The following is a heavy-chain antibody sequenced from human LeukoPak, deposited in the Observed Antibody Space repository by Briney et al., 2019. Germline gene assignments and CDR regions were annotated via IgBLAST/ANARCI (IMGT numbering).Heavy chain of an antibody. J-gene: IGHJ4*02. CDR2: ISSSGSTI. CDR3: ARERGVIVGAPDDY. D-gene: IGHD1-26*01. CDR1: GFTFSSYA. Sequence: GGSLRLSCAASGFTFSSYAMSWVRQAPGKGLEWVSYISSSGSTIYYADSVKGRFTISRDNAKNSLYLQMNSLRDEDTAVYYCARERGVIVGAPDDYWGQGTLVTVSS. V-gene: IGHV3-48*02.